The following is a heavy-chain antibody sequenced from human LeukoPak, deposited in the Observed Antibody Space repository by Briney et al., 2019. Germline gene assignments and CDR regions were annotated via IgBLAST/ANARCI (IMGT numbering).Heavy chain of an antibody. D-gene: IGHD1-1*01. J-gene: IGHJ4*02. CDR1: GFTFSRYW. CDR2: MKEDGSEI. CDR3: VRDFSLTRLERPFDY. V-gene: IGHV3-7*01. Sequence: PGGSLRLSCAVSGFTFSRYWMTWVRQAPGKGLEWVANMKEDGSEIYYVDSVKGRFTISRDNAKNSLYLQMNSLRAEGTAVYYCVRDFSLTRLERPFDYWGQGTLVTVSS.